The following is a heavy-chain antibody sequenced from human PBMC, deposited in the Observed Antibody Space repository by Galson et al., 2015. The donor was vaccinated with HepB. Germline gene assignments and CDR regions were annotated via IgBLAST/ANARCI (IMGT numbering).Heavy chain of an antibody. CDR3: AKDLAVAGNYYYGMDV. CDR1: GFTFDDYA. CDR2: ISWNSGSI. V-gene: IGHV3-9*01. J-gene: IGHJ6*02. D-gene: IGHD6-19*01. Sequence: SLRLSCAASGFTFDDYAMHWVRQAPGKGLEWVSGISWNSGSIGYADSVKGRFTISRDNAKNSLYLQMNSLRAEDSALYYCAKDLAVAGNYYYGMDVWGQGTMVTVSS.